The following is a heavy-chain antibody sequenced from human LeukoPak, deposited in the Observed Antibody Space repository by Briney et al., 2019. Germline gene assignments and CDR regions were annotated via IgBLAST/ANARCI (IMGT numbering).Heavy chain of an antibody. D-gene: IGHD5-18*01. CDR1: VFTFSSYE. J-gene: IGHJ4*02. Sequence: GGSLRLSCAASVFTFSSYEMNWVRLAPGKGLEWVSYISSSGTTIYYADSVKGRFTISRDNAKNSLYLQMNSLRAEDTAVYYCARVGYNYGSDYFDYWGQGTLVTVSS. CDR3: ARVGYNYGSDYFDY. V-gene: IGHV3-48*03. CDR2: ISSSGTTI.